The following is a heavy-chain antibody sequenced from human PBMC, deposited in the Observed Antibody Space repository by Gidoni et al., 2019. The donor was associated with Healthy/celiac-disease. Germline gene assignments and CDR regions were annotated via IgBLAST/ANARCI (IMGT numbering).Heavy chain of an antibody. D-gene: IGHD3-22*01. CDR2: IWYDGSNK. CDR1: GFTCSTYG. J-gene: IGHJ3*02. Sequence: QVQLVESGGGVVQPGRSLRLSCAASGFTCSTYGMHWVRQAPGKGLEWVAVIWYDGSNKYYADSVKGRFTISRDNSKNTLYLQMNSLRAEVTAVYYCARDSYYYDSSGYYLDAFDIWGQGTMVTVSS. CDR3: ARDSYYYDSSGYYLDAFDI. V-gene: IGHV3-33*01.